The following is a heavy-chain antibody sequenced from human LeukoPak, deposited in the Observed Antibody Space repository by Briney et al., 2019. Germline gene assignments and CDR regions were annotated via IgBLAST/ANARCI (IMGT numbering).Heavy chain of an antibody. Sequence: PGGSLRLSCVASGFTFKNYAMSWVRQAPGKGLEWVSAIDSSGACTYYADSVRGRFIISRDNSKNTLYLQMNSLRAEDTAVYYCRGGYGAFDIWGQGTMVTVSS. V-gene: IGHV3-23*01. D-gene: IGHD3-22*01. CDR3: RGGYGAFDI. CDR1: GFTFKNYA. J-gene: IGHJ3*02. CDR2: IDSSGACT.